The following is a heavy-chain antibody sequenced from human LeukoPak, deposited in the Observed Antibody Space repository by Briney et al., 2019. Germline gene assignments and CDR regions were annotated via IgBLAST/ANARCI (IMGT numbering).Heavy chain of an antibody. CDR1: GFTFSSYA. J-gene: IGHJ4*02. CDR3: ANLQYYYDSSGYPDY. CDR2: ISGSGGST. Sequence: PGGSLRLSCAASGFTFSSYAMSWVRQAPGKGLEWVSAISGSGGSTYYADSVKGRFTISRDNSKNTLYLQMNSLRAEDTAVHYCANLQYYYDSSGYPDYWGQGTLVTVSS. D-gene: IGHD3-22*01. V-gene: IGHV3-23*01.